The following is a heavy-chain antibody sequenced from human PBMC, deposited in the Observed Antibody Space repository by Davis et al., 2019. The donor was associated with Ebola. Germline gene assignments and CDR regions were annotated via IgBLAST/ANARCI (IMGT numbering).Heavy chain of an antibody. V-gene: IGHV3-30*18. CDR2: ISYDGSNK. Sequence: GESLKISCAASGFTFSSYGMHWVRQAPGKGLEWVAVISYDGSNKYYADSVKGRFTISRDNSKNTLYLQMNSLRAEDTAVYYCAKDRDTVIQDDLYYYYYGMDVWGQGTTVTVSS. D-gene: IGHD4-17*01. CDR3: AKDRDTVIQDDLYYYYYGMDV. J-gene: IGHJ6*02. CDR1: GFTFSSYG.